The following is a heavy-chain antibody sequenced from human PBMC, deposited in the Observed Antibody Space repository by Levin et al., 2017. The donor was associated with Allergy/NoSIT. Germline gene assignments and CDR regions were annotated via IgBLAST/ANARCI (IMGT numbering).Heavy chain of an antibody. D-gene: IGHD2-2*01. J-gene: IGHJ4*02. CDR1: GFAFSFYG. CDR3: AKGDYCSSTSCYDDYFDY. Sequence: PGGSLRLSCAASGFAFSFYGMHWVRQAPGKGLEWVAVISYDGSNKYYADSVKGRFTISRDNSKNTLYLQMNSLRAEDTAVYYCAKGDYCSSTSCYDDYFDYWGQGTLVTVSS. V-gene: IGHV3-30*18. CDR2: ISYDGSNK.